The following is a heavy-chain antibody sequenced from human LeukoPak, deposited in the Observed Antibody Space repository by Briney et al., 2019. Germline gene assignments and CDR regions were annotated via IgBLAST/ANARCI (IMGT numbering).Heavy chain of an antibody. CDR3: AKDPRGGYSGSQYFDY. J-gene: IGHJ4*02. CDR2: ISGGGDPT. V-gene: IGHV3-23*01. CDR1: GLTFNNYV. Sequence: GSLRLSCTASGLTFNNYVMSWVRQAPGKGLEWGSAISGGGDPTSYADSVKGRFTISRDNSKNTLYLQMNSLRAEDTAVYYCAKDPRGGYSGSQYFDYWGQGTLVTVSS. D-gene: IGHD1-26*01.